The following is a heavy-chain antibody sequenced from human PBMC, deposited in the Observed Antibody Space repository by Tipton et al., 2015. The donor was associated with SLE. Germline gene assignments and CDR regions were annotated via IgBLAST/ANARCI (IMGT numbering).Heavy chain of an antibody. V-gene: IGHV3-30*02. Sequence: SLRLSCAASGFTFSTYAMHWVRQAPGTGLEWVAFIRFDASNENYGDSVKGRFTISRDNSKNTLHLQMSSLRPDDTAVYYCARPNYYGSGAYYNYAFDSWGQGSMVTVSS. CDR1: GFTFSTYA. D-gene: IGHD3-10*01. CDR2: IRFDASNE. J-gene: IGHJ3*02. CDR3: ARPNYYGSGAYYNYAFDS.